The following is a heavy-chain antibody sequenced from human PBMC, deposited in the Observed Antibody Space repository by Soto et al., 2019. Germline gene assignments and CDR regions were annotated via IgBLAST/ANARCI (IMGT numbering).Heavy chain of an antibody. V-gene: IGHV5-10-1*01. Sequence: ESLKISCQGSGYSFTSYRIGWVRQMPGKGLEWMGRIDPSDSYTNYSPSFQGHATISADKSISTAYLQWSSLKASDTAMYYCARLPRYSSRYTRYYYYRMDVWGQGTTVTASS. J-gene: IGHJ6*02. D-gene: IGHD6-13*01. CDR1: GYSFTSYR. CDR2: IDPSDSYT. CDR3: ARLPRYSSRYTRYYYYRMDV.